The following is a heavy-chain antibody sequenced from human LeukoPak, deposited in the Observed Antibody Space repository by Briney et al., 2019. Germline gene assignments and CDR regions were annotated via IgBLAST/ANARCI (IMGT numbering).Heavy chain of an antibody. D-gene: IGHD6-6*01. CDR2: ITRSNYI. Sequence: GGSLRLSCAASGFTFSSYSMNWVRQAPGKGLEWVSSITRSNYIYYADSVKGRFTISRDNAKKSLYLQMNSLRAADTAVYYCARDKGTSYLSSFDYWGQGTLVTVSS. CDR3: ARDKGTSYLSSFDY. V-gene: IGHV3-21*01. CDR1: GFTFSSYS. J-gene: IGHJ4*02.